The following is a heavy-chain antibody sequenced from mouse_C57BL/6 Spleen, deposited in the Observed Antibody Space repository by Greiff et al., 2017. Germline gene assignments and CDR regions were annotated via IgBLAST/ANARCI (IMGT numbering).Heavy chain of an antibody. J-gene: IGHJ3*01. CDR1: GFTFSSYT. CDR3: AREGTSWFAY. V-gene: IGHV5-9*01. Sequence: EVKLVEPGGGLVKPGGSLKLSCAASGFTFSSYTMSWVRQTPEKRLEWVATISGGGGSTYYPDSVKGRFTISRDNAKNTLYLQMSSLRSEDTALYYCAREGTSWFAYWGQGTLVTVSA. CDR2: ISGGGGST. D-gene: IGHD3-3*01.